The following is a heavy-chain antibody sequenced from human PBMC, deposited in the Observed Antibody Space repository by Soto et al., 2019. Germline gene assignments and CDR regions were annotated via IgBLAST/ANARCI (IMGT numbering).Heavy chain of an antibody. CDR2: ISGSGVDT. D-gene: IGHD3-22*01. CDR1: GFTFSSYA. CDR3: AKVYDGSGYRGLFAS. J-gene: IGHJ4*02. V-gene: IGHV3-23*01. Sequence: PGGSLRLSFAASGFTFSSYALSWVRQAPGKGLEWVSAISGSGVDTYYADSVKGRFTISRDNSKNTLYLQMNNLRAEDTAVYYCAKVYDGSGYRGLFASWGQGILVTVSS.